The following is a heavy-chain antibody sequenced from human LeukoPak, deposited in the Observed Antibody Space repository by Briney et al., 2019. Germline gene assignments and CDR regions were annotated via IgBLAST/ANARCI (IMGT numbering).Heavy chain of an antibody. Sequence: GGSLRLSCAASGFTFSSYEMNWVRQAPGKGLEWVSYISSSARIIHYADSVKGRFTISRDNAKNSLYLQMDSLRAEDTAVYYCAELGITMIGGVWGKGTTVTISS. J-gene: IGHJ6*04. V-gene: IGHV3-48*03. D-gene: IGHD3-10*02. CDR1: GFTFSSYE. CDR3: AELGITMIGGV. CDR2: ISSSARII.